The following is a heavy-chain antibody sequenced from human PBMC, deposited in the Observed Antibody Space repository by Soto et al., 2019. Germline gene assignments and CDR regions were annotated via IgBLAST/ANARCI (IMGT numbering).Heavy chain of an antibody. J-gene: IGHJ6*02. CDR3: ARSTIFGGQGYYYGMDV. CDR1: GYTFTGYY. Sequence: QVQLVQSGAEVKKPGASVKVSCKASGYTFTGYYMHWVRQAPGQGLEWMGWINPNSGGTNYAQKFQGWVTMTRDTSISTAYMELSRLRSDDTAVYYCARSTIFGGQGYYYGMDVWGQGTTVTVSS. V-gene: IGHV1-2*04. D-gene: IGHD3-3*01. CDR2: INPNSGGT.